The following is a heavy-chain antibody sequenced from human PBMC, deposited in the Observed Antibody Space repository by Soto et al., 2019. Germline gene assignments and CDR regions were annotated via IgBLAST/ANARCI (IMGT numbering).Heavy chain of an antibody. D-gene: IGHD2-21*01. V-gene: IGHV3-48*01. CDR1: GFTFSSYS. J-gene: IGHJ6*02. Sequence: EVQLVESGGGLVQPGGSLRLSCAASGFTFSSYSMNWVRQAPGKGLEWLSYITSSSSTIWNADSVKGRFSISRDNAKNSMYLEMNSLRVEDTAVYYCARDKNVIVTYQYYGMDVWGQGTTVTVAS. CDR3: ARDKNVIVTYQYYGMDV. CDR2: ITSSSSTI.